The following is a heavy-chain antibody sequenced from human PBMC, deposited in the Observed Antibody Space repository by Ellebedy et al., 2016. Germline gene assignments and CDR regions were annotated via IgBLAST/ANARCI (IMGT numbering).Heavy chain of an antibody. CDR3: ARGTPAANHYDRSGSDGPYHFDY. D-gene: IGHD3-22*01. J-gene: IGHJ4*02. Sequence: GESLKISCAASGFTFSTYSMNWVRQAPGKGLEWVSYISSSSSAIYYADSVQRRFTISRDSAKNSLFLQINSLRAEDTAVYYCARGTPAANHYDRSGSDGPYHFDYWGQGTLVTVSS. V-gene: IGHV3-48*01. CDR2: ISSSSSAI. CDR1: GFTFSTYS.